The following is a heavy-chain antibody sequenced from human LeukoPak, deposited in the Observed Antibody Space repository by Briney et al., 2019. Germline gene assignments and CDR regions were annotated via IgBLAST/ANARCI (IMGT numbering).Heavy chain of an antibody. D-gene: IGHD5-18*01. CDR2: IYYSGST. Sequence: SETLSLTCTVSGGSISSYYWSWLRQPPGKGLEWIGYIYYSGSTNYSPSLKSRVTISVDTSKNQFSLKLSSATAAGTALYYCASLEKVDTAMVYPYYYYGMDVWGQGTTVTVSS. CDR1: GGSISSYY. V-gene: IGHV4-59*01. CDR3: ASLEKVDTAMVYPYYYYGMDV. J-gene: IGHJ6*02.